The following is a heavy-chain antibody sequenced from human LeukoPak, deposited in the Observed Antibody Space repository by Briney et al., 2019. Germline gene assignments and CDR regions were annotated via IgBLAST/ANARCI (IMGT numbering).Heavy chain of an antibody. CDR2: ISGSGGST. CDR1: GFTFSSYA. J-gene: IGHJ3*02. Sequence: GGSLRLSCAGSGFTFSSYAMSWVRQTPGKGLEWVSSISGSGGSTYYADSVEGRFTISRDNSKNTLYLQMNSLRAEDTAVYYCARSEGYCSGGSCYVDAFDIWGQGTMVTVSS. CDR3: ARSEGYCSGGSCYVDAFDI. D-gene: IGHD2-15*01. V-gene: IGHV3-23*01.